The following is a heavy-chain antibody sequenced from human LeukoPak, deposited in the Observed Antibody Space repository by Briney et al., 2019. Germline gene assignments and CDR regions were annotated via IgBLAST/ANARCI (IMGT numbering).Heavy chain of an antibody. CDR3: AKGGYCSSTSCYGDWFDP. V-gene: IGHV3-23*01. J-gene: IGHJ5*02. CDR1: GFTFSSYA. D-gene: IGHD2-2*01. Sequence: GGSLRLSCAASGFTFSSYAMSWVRQAPGKGLEWVSAISGSGGSTYYADSVKGRFTIPRDNSKNTLYLQMNSLRAEDTAVYYCAKGGYCSSTSCYGDWFDPWGQGTLVTVSS. CDR2: ISGSGGST.